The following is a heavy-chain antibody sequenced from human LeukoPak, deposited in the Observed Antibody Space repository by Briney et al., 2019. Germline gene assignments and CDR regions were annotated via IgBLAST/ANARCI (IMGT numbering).Heavy chain of an antibody. V-gene: IGHV4-59*01. Sequence: SETLSLTCTVSGGPNSRYYWRWIRQPPGKALEWIGYNYYCGCNNYHPSLKSRVTISVGSSKNQFSLKLSSVTAADTAVYYCARTTEGGYTYDYFYYYYMDVWGKGTTVTISS. J-gene: IGHJ6*03. D-gene: IGHD5-18*01. CDR1: GGPNSRYY. CDR2: NYYCGCN. CDR3: ARTTEGGYTYDYFYYYYMDV.